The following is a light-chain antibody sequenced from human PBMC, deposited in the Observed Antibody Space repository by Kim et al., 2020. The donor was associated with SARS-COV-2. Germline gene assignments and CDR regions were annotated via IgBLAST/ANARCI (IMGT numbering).Light chain of an antibody. CDR3: SSRDSTGNLVL. V-gene: IGLV3-19*01. CDR2: DKN. CDR1: TFRRYY. Sequence: ALGQTVRITCQGDTFRRYYATWYQQKAGQTPVIVISDKNNRPSGIPLRFPASTSGNTASLTIAGAQAEDEADYYCSSRDSTGNLVLFGGGTQLTVL. J-gene: IGLJ2*01.